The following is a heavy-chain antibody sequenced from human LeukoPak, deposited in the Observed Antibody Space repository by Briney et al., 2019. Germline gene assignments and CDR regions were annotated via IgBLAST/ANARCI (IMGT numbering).Heavy chain of an antibody. CDR1: GFTFSDYY. D-gene: IGHD3-22*01. CDR3: AKDPGYYDSSGYYAGY. Sequence: PGGSLRLSCAASGFTFSDYYMGWIRQAPGKGLEWVSYITDNGRNVYYADSVKGRFTISRDNSKNTLYLQMNSLRAEDTAVYYCAKDPGYYDSSGYYAGYWGQGTLVTVSS. J-gene: IGHJ4*02. V-gene: IGHV3-11*04. CDR2: ITDNGRNV.